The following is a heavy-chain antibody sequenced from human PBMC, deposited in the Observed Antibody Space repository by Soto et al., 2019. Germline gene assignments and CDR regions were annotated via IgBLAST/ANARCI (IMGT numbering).Heavy chain of an antibody. D-gene: IGHD2-2*01. Sequence: GGSLRFSCAASGFTFSSYGMHWVRQAPGKGLQWVAIISYDGSNKYYADSVKGRFTISRDSSKNTLYLQMNSLRPEDTAVYYCAKDDGAHCSTTSCYSQPFDPWGQGTLVTVSS. CDR3: AKDDGAHCSTTSCYSQPFDP. CDR1: GFTFSSYG. J-gene: IGHJ5*02. V-gene: IGHV3-30*18. CDR2: ISYDGSNK.